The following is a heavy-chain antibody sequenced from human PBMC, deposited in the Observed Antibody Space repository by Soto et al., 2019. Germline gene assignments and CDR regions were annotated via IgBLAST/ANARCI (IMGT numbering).Heavy chain of an antibody. CDR1: GFTFSNYW. CDR3: ARGDCVGGTCYSLAGSFYYYMDV. J-gene: IGHJ6*03. V-gene: IGHV3-74*02. Sequence: EVQLVESGGGLFQPGGSLRLSCAAAGFTFSNYWMYWVRQAPGKRLELVSRINSDGSVSSHADSLRGRLTISRDNFKNTLYLHMDSLRAEDTAVYFCARGDCVGGTCYSLAGSFYYYMDVWGKGTTVTVFS. CDR2: INSDGSVS. D-gene: IGHD2-15*01.